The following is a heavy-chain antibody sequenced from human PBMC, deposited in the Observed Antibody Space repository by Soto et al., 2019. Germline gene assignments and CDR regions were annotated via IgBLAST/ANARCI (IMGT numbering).Heavy chain of an antibody. D-gene: IGHD6-19*01. Sequence: EVQLLESGGGFVQPGGSLRLSCAASGFTFSSYAMSWVRQAPGKGLEWVSAISGSGGSTYYADSVKGRFTISRDNSKNTLYLQMNSLRAEDTAVYYCTASSGWYNAFDIWGQGTMVNVSS. CDR2: ISGSGGST. J-gene: IGHJ3*02. V-gene: IGHV3-23*01. CDR1: GFTFSSYA. CDR3: TASSGWYNAFDI.